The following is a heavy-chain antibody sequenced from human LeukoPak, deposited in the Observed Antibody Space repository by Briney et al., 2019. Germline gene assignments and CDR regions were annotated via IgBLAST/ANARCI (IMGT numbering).Heavy chain of an antibody. J-gene: IGHJ3*02. V-gene: IGHV4-39*01. CDR2: IYYSGST. CDR1: GGSLSSSSYY. CDR3: ARRGNGYCSRTSCPDAFDI. Sequence: SETLSLTCTVSGGSLSSSSYYWGWIRQPPGKGLEWIGSIYYSGSTYHNPSLKSRVTISVDTSMMQFSLKLSSVTAADTAVYYCARRGNGYCSRTSCPDAFDIWGQGTMVTVSS. D-gene: IGHD2-2*01.